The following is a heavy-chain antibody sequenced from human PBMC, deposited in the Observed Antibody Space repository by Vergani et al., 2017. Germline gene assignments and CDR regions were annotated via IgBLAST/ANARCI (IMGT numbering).Heavy chain of an antibody. CDR1: GYTFTSYG. CDR2: ISAYNGNT. Sequence: QVQLVQSGAEVKKPGASVKVSCKASGYTFTSYGISWVRQAPGQGLEWMGWISAYNGNTNYAQKLQGRVNMTTDTSTSTAYMELRSLRSDDTAVYYCARVVVPAAQPNTADRENRFYYYYYMDVWGKGTTVTVSS. D-gene: IGHD2-2*01. CDR3: ARVVVPAAQPNTADRENRFYYYYYMDV. V-gene: IGHV1-18*01. J-gene: IGHJ6*03.